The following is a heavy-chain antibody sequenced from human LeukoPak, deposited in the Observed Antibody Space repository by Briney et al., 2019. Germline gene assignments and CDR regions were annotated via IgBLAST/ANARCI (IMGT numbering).Heavy chain of an antibody. Sequence: ASVKVSCTASGYTFTGYYMHWVRQAPGQGLEWMGIINPSGGSTSYAQKFQGRVTMTRDTSTSTVYMELSSLRSEDTAVYYCAREHSRALDYWGQGTLVTVSS. J-gene: IGHJ4*02. CDR1: GYTFTGYY. CDR3: AREHSRALDY. V-gene: IGHV1-46*01. D-gene: IGHD6-13*01. CDR2: INPSGGST.